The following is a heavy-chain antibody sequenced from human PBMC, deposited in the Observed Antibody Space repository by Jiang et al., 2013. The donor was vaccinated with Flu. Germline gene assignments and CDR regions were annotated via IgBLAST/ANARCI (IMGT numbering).Heavy chain of an antibody. CDR1: GGSTSSYY. J-gene: IGHJ4*02. CDR2: IYYSGST. CDR3: AREGAIIAAAED. V-gene: IGHV4-59*01. D-gene: IGHD6-13*01. Sequence: PGLVKPSETLSLTCTVSGGSTSSYYWSWIRQPPGKGLEWIGYIYYSGSTNYNPSLKSRVTISVDTSKNQFSLKLSSVTAADTAVYYCAREGAIIAAAEDWGQGTLVTVSS.